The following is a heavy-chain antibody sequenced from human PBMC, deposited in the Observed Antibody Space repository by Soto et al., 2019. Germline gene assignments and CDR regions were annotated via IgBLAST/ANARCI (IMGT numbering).Heavy chain of an antibody. Sequence: QVQLVQSGAEVKEPGSSVKVSCKASGGTFADFIMNWVRQTPGQGLEWMGGIVPMFGTATYAEKFKGRVTISATGSTRTAYMELTSLRSEDTAVYDCARNGTFSSSRSQYSGMEVWGQGTTVSVSS. V-gene: IGHV1-69*01. CDR2: IVPMFGTA. J-gene: IGHJ6*02. CDR1: GGTFADFI. D-gene: IGHD6-6*01. CDR3: ARNGTFSSSRSQYSGMEV.